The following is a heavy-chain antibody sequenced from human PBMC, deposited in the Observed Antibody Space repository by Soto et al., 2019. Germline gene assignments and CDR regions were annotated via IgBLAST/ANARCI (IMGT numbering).Heavy chain of an antibody. CDR3: ARYYSDSSGYYNDD. Sequence: SVNVSCKFSGGTFSSHAISWVREAPGQGLEWMGVIIPVFDTAKYAQNFQGRITITAGEFRNTAYMELSSLRSEDTAVYYCARYYSDSSGYYNDDWGQGTLVTVSS. D-gene: IGHD3-22*01. CDR1: GGTFSSHA. CDR2: IIPVFDTA. J-gene: IGHJ4*02. V-gene: IGHV1-69*13.